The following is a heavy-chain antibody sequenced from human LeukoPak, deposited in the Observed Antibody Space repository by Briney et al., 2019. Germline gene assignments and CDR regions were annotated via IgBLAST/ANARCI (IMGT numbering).Heavy chain of an antibody. D-gene: IGHD3-22*01. J-gene: IGHJ4*02. CDR3: ARDMGYYDSSGVDY. CDR2: INPNSGGT. V-gene: IGHV1-2*02. Sequence: SVKVSCKASGYTFTGYYMHWVRQAPGQGLEWMGWINPNSGGTNYAQKFQGRVTMTRDTSISTAYMELSRLRSDDTAVYYCARDMGYYDSSGVDYWGQGTLVTVSS. CDR1: GYTFTGYY.